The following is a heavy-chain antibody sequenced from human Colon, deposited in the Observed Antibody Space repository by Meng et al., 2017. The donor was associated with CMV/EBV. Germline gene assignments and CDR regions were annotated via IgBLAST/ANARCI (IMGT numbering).Heavy chain of an antibody. CDR1: GGSISSYY. J-gene: IGHJ4*02. CDR2: IYYSGST. Sequence: SETLSLTCTVSGGSISSYYWSWIRQPPGKGLEWIGYIYYSGSTNYNPSLKSRVTISVDTSKNQFSLKMTSVTAADTAVYFCARCGHGGTYYIDHWGQGTLVTVSS. V-gene: IGHV4-59*01. D-gene: IGHD1-26*01. CDR3: ARCGHGGTYYIDH.